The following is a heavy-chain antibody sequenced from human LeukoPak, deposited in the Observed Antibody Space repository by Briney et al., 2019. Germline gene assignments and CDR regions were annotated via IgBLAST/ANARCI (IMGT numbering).Heavy chain of an antibody. J-gene: IGHJ3*02. CDR2: NYQSGST. CDR3: ARWDSGEWFHDAFDI. Sequence: SETLSLTCGVSGYSISSGYYWGWIRPPPGKGLEWIGRNYQSGSTYYNPSGKSRVTISGDTAKNQFSMKLRSVTAADTALYYCARWDSGEWFHDAFDIWGQGTRVTVSS. V-gene: IGHV4-38-2*01. D-gene: IGHD3-3*01. CDR1: GYSISSGYY.